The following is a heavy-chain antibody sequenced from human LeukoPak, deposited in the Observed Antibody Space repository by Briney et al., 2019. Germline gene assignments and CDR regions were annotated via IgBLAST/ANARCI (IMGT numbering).Heavy chain of an antibody. J-gene: IGHJ5*02. D-gene: IGHD3-3*01. V-gene: IGHV4-59*01. CDR2: IYYSGST. CDR1: GGSISSYY. Sequence: KPSETLSLACTVSGGSISSYYWSWIRQPPGKGLEWIGYIYYSGSTNYNPSLKSRVTISVDTSKNQFSLKLSSVTAADTAVYYCARDRYDFWSGPDVTANWFDPWGQGTLVTVSS. CDR3: ARDRYDFWSGPDVTANWFDP.